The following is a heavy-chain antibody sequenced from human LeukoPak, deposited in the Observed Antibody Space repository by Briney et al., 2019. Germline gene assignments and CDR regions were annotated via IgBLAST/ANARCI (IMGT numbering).Heavy chain of an antibody. J-gene: IGHJ4*02. CDR1: DASFRSYY. V-gene: IGHV4-59*01. CDR2: VHYTGAT. CDR3: ARGRNGFGGQFFDS. Sequence: PSETLSPTCTVSDASFRSYYCSWVRQPPGKRLEWLGFVHYTGATNQNPSLRGRVTISVDTSKSQFSLKLTSATAADTAVYFCARGRNGFGGQFFDSQGQGTLVTVSS. D-gene: IGHD2-15*01.